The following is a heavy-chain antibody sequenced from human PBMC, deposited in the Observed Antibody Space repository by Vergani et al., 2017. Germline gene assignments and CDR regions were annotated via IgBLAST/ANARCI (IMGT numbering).Heavy chain of an antibody. CDR3: AIQVGATYYFDY. J-gene: IGHJ4*02. V-gene: IGHV4-34*01. Sequence: QVQLQQWGAGLLKPSETLSLTCAVYGGSFSGYYWSWTRQPPGKGLEWSGEINHSGSTNYNPSLKSRVTISVDTSKNQFSLKLSSVTAADTAVYYCAIQVGATYYFDYWGQGTLVTVSS. CDR2: INHSGST. D-gene: IGHD1-26*01. CDR1: GGSFSGYY.